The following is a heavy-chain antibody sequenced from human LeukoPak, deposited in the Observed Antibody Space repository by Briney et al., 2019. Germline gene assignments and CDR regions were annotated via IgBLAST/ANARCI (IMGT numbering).Heavy chain of an antibody. CDR2: INPSGGTT. Sequence: ASVKVSCKTSGYTFTRYHIHWVRQAPGQGLEWMGVINPSGGTTTYAQNFQGRVTMTRDTSTITVYMELSSLRSDDTAVYYCAREAIFGVVREYYFDYWGQGTLVTVS. J-gene: IGHJ4*02. V-gene: IGHV1-46*01. CDR3: AREAIFGVVREYYFDY. D-gene: IGHD3-3*01. CDR1: GYTFTRYH.